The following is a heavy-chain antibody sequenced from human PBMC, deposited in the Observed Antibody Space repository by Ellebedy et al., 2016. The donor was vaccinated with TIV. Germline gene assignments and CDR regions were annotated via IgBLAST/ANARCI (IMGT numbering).Heavy chain of an antibody. D-gene: IGHD1-26*01. Sequence: SQTLSLTCAISGDSVSSNSAAWNWIRQSPSRGLEWLGRTYYRSKWYDDYAVSVKSRITINPDIPKNQFSLQLNSVTPEDTAVYYCARGQNYSGRVFDYWGQGTLATVSS. CDR1: GDSVSSNSAA. CDR2: TYYRSKWYD. CDR3: ARGQNYSGRVFDY. J-gene: IGHJ4*02. V-gene: IGHV6-1*01.